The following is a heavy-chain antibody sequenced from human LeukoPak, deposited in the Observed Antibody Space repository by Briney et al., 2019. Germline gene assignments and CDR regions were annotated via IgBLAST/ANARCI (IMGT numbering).Heavy chain of an antibody. CDR1: GGSFSGYY. V-gene: IGHV4-34*01. CDR2: INHSGST. J-gene: IGHJ2*01. CDR3: ARGPTAVAGWKYFDL. D-gene: IGHD6-19*01. Sequence: SETLSLTCAVYGGSFSGYYWSWIRQPPGKGLEWIGEINHSGSTSYNPSLKSRVTISVDTSMNQFSLKLSSVTAADTAVYYCARGPTAVAGWKYFDLWGRGTLVTVSS.